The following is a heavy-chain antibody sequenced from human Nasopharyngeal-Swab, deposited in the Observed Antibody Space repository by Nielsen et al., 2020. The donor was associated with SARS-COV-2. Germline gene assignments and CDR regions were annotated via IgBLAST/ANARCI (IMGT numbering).Heavy chain of an antibody. CDR2: IIPILGIA. CDR1: GGTVSSYA. CDR3: ARGNEGAAAGTGYYYYGMDV. J-gene: IGHJ6*02. Sequence: SVKVYCKASGGTVSSYAISWVGQTPGQGLEWVGRIIPILGIAKYAQKFQGRVTITADKSTSSAYMELSTLRSEDTAVYYCARGNEGAAAGTGYYYYGMDVWGQGTTVTVSS. D-gene: IGHD6-13*01. V-gene: IGHV1-69*04.